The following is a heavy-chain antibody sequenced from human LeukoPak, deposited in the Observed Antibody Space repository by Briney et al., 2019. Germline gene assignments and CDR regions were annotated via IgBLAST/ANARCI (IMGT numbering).Heavy chain of an antibody. CDR3: AGRAMVRGGYFDY. Sequence: PSETLSLTCTVSGGSISSYYWSWIRQPPGKGLEWIGYIYYSGSTNYNPSLKSRVTISVDTSKNQFSLKLSSVTAADTAVYYCAGRAMVRGGYFDYWGQGTLVTVSS. D-gene: IGHD3-10*01. V-gene: IGHV4-59*12. CDR2: IYYSGST. J-gene: IGHJ4*02. CDR1: GGSISSYY.